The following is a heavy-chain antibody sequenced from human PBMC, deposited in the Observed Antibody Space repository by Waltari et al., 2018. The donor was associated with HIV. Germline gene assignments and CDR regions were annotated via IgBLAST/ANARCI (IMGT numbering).Heavy chain of an antibody. V-gene: IGHV3-15*01. CDR2: IKSKTDGGTT. J-gene: IGHJ4*02. D-gene: IGHD3-10*01. CDR3: TTTPLGLWFGTYYFDY. Sequence: EVQLVESGGGLVKPGGSLRLSCAASGFTFSNAWMSWVRQAPGKGVEWVGRIKSKTDGGTTDYAAPVKGRFTISRDDSKNTLYLQMNSLKTEDTAVYYCTTTPLGLWFGTYYFDYWGQGTLVTVSS. CDR1: GFTFSNAW.